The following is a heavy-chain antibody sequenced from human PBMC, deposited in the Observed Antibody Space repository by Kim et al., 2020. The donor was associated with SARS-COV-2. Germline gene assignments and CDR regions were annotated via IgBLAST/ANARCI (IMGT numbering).Heavy chain of an antibody. CDR1: GGSFSGYH. CDR2: INHSGST. Sequence: SETLSLTCAVYGGSFSGYHWTWIRQPPGKGLEWIGEINHSGSTNCNPSLTSRVTISVDTSKNQFSLKRSVTAADTAVYYCARGRAGVVPSPILGIGPYYEYYAMDVWGQGTTVTVSS. D-gene: IGHD3-3*01. J-gene: IGHJ6*02. CDR3: ARGRAGVVPSPILGIGPYYEYYAMDV. V-gene: IGHV4-34*01.